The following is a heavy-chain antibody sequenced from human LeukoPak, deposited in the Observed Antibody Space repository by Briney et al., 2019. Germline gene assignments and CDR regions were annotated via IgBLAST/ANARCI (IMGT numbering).Heavy chain of an antibody. Sequence: GGSLRLSCAASGFTFSSYSMNWVRQAPGKGLEWVSSISSSSSYIYYADSVKGRFTISRDNAKSSLYLQMNSLRAEDTAVYYCARDVVATSFDYWGQGTLVTVSS. CDR3: ARDVVATSFDY. CDR1: GFTFSSYS. J-gene: IGHJ4*02. D-gene: IGHD2-15*01. CDR2: ISSSSSYI. V-gene: IGHV3-21*01.